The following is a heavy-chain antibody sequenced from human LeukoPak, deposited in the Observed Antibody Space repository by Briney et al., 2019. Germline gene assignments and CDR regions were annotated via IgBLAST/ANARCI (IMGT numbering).Heavy chain of an antibody. V-gene: IGHV4-59*01. CDR1: GGSISSYY. CDR3: ARVGYSYGSLYYYGMDV. D-gene: IGHD5-18*01. CDR2: IYYSGST. Sequence: SETLSLTCTVSGGSISSYYWSWIRQPPGKGLEWIGYIYYSGSTNYNPSLKSRVTISVDTSKNQFSLKLSSVTAADTAVYYCARVGYSYGSLYYYGMDVWGQRTTVTVSS. J-gene: IGHJ6*02.